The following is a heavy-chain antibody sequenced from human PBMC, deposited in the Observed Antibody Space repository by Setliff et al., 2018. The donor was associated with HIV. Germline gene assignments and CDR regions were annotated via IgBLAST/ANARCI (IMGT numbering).Heavy chain of an antibody. CDR2: VDPEDDET. Sequence: ASVKVSCKVSGYTFTDYYMHWVQQAPGKGLEWMGLVDPEDDETIYAEKFQGRVTITADTSRDTAFMELSSLRSEDTAVYYCAKDDYGDYGSSYYFGMDVWGQGTTVTVS. V-gene: IGHV1-69-2*01. CDR1: GYTFTDYY. J-gene: IGHJ6*02. CDR3: AKDDYGDYGSSYYFGMDV. D-gene: IGHD4-17*01.